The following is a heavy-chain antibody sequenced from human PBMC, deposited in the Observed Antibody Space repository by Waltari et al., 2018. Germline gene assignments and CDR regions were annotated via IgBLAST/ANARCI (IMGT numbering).Heavy chain of an antibody. D-gene: IGHD3-22*01. J-gene: IGHJ4*02. CDR3: ARDFYDSSGPIDY. V-gene: IGHV1-2*02. Sequence: QVQLVQSGAEVKKPGASVKVSCKASGYTFTGYSMHWVRQAPGQGLEWMGVTNPNSGGTNDAQKCQGRVTMTRDTSISTAYMELSRLRSDDTAGYYCARDFYDSSGPIDYWGQGTLVTVSS. CDR2: TNPNSGGT. CDR1: GYTFTGYS.